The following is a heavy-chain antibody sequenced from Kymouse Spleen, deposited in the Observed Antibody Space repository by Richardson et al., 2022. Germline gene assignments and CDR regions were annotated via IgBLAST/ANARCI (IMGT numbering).Heavy chain of an antibody. CDR3: ARSILTGYSFYYYYGMDV. CDR2: IIPIFGTA. J-gene: IGHJ6*02. Sequence: QVQLVQSGAEVKKPGSSVKVSCKASGGTFSSYAISWVRQAPGQGLEWMGGIIPIFGTANYAQKFQGRVTITTDESTSTAYMELSSLRSEDTAVYYCARSILTGYSFYYYYGMDVWGQGTTVTVSS. V-gene: IGHV1-69*05. D-gene: IGHD3-9*01. CDR1: GGTFSSYA.